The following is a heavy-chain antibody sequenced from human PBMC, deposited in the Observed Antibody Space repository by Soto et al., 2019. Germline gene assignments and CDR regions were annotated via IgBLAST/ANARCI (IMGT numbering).Heavy chain of an antibody. D-gene: IGHD6-19*01. V-gene: IGHV1-18*04. CDR2: ISTFNGNT. J-gene: IGHJ4*02. Sequence: QVQLVQSGGEVKKPGASVKVSCKTSGYTFINYGITWVRQAPGQGLEWMGGISTFNGNTNYAQKFQGRVTMTRDTSTTTAYMELRTLRSDDTAMYYCTTENTGTRPTVALDFWGQGTLVTVSS. CDR1: GYTFINYG. CDR3: TTENTGTRPTVALDF.